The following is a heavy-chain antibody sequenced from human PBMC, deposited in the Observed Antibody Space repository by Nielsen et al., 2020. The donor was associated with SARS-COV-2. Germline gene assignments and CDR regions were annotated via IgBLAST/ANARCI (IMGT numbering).Heavy chain of an antibody. CDR3: ARDLGISPPNWYFDL. J-gene: IGHJ2*01. D-gene: IGHD6-13*01. V-gene: IGHV1-69*13. Sequence: SVKVSCKASGGTFSSYAISWVRQAPGQGLEWMGGIIPIFGTANYAQKFQGRITITADESTSTAYMELSSLRSEDTAVYYCARDLGISPPNWYFDLWGRGTLVTVSS. CDR2: IIPIFGTA. CDR1: GGTFSSYA.